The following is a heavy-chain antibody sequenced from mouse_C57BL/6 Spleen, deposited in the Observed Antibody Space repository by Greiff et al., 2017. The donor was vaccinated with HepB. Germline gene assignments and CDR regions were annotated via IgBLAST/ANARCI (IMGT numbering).Heavy chain of an antibody. D-gene: IGHD1-1*01. V-gene: IGHV1-81*01. CDR3: ARPDYYGSSDYAMDY. CDR2: IYPRSGNT. J-gene: IGHJ4*01. Sequence: QVQLQQSGAELARPGASVKLSCKASGYTFTSYGISWVKQRTGQGLEWIGEIYPRSGNTYYNEKFKGKATLTADKSSSTAYMELRSLTSEDSAVYFCARPDYYGSSDYAMDYWGQGTSVTVSS. CDR1: GYTFTSYG.